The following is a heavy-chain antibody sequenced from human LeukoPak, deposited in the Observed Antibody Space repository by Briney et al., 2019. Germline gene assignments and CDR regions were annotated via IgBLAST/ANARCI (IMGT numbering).Heavy chain of an antibody. CDR2: IYYSGST. J-gene: IGHJ4*02. Sequence: PSETLSLTCTVSGGSISGWYWSWIRQPPGKGLEWIGYIYYSGSTNYNPSLKSRVTISVDTSKNQFSLKLSSVTAADTAVYYCARGAGFGELFPIWGQGTLVTVSS. CDR3: ARGAGFGELFPI. D-gene: IGHD3-10*01. V-gene: IGHV4-59*01. CDR1: GGSISGWY.